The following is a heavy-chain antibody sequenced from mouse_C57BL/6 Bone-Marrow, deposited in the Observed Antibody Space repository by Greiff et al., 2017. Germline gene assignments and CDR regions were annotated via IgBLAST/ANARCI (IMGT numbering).Heavy chain of an antibody. Sequence: VQLLQSGAELARPGASVKLSCKASGYTFTSYGIRWVKQRPGQGLEWIGEIYPRSGNTYYNEKFKGKATLTADKSSSTAYMELRSLTSEDSAVYFCATLLRDWYFDVWGTGTTGTVYS. CDR3: ATLLRDWYFDV. V-gene: IGHV1-81*01. J-gene: IGHJ1*03. D-gene: IGHD1-2*01. CDR1: GYTFTSYG. CDR2: IYPRSGNT.